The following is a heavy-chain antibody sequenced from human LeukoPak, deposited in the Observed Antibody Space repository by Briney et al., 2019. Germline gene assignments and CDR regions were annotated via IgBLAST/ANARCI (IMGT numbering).Heavy chain of an antibody. V-gene: IGHV3-74*01. CDR2: IGDDGSTT. D-gene: IGHD3-10*01. CDR1: GFTFSRYW. Sequence: GGSLRLSCAASGFTFSRYWMHWVRQAPGKGLVWVSRIGDDGSTTAYADSVKGRFAISRDNAKNTLYLQMNSLRAEDTAVYYCARASRGNWFDPWGQGTLVTVSS. J-gene: IGHJ5*02. CDR3: ARASRGNWFDP.